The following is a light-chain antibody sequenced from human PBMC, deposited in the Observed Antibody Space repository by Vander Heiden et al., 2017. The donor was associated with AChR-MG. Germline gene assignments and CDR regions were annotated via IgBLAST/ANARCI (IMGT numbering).Light chain of an antibody. CDR3: QQYDRFPYT. J-gene: IGKJ2*01. V-gene: IGKV1-5*03. CDR2: KAS. Sequence: DIHMTQSPSTLSASAGDRVTITCRASQNINWYLAWYQEKPGKAPELLIYKASSLESGVPSRFSGSGSETDFSLTISNVQPDDVATYYCQQYDRFPYTFGQGTKLDIK. CDR1: QNINWY.